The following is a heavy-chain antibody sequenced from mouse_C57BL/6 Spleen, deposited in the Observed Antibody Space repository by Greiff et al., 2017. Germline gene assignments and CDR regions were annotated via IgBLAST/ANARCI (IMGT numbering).Heavy chain of an antibody. CDR1: GYTFTSYW. CDR2: IYPGSGST. D-gene: IGHD2-3*01. CDR3: ASADGFYAMDY. J-gene: IGHJ4*01. Sequence: QVQLQPPGAELVKPGASVKMSCKASGYTFTSYWITWVKQRPGQGLEWIGDIYPGSGSTNYNEKFKSKATLTVDTSSSTAYMQLSSLTSEDSAVYYCASADGFYAMDYWGQGTSVTVSS. V-gene: IGHV1-55*01.